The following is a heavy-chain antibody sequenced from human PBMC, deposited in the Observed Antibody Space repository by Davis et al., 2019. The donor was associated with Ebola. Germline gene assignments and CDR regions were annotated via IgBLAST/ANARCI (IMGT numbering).Heavy chain of an antibody. Sequence: SVKVSCKASGGTLNSHAISWVRQAPGRGLEWVGIINPILPTPHYAQKLHGRVAISADKSTATAYMELSSLKSEDTAVYYCAAEASPGSDAFDIWGQGTMVAVSS. CDR2: INPILPTP. CDR1: GGTLNSHA. V-gene: IGHV1-69*04. CDR3: AAEASPGSDAFDI. J-gene: IGHJ3*02.